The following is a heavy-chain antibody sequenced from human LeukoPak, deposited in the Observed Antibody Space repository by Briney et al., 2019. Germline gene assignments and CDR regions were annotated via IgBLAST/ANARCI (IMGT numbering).Heavy chain of an antibody. J-gene: IGHJ4*02. CDR2: IYHSGST. D-gene: IGHD2-2*03. CDR3: ARMDIVVVPAAMRENYYFDY. Sequence: SETLSLTCAVSGGSISSSNWWSWVRQPPGKGLEWIGEIYHSGSTNYNPSLKSRVTISVDKSKNQFSLKLCSVTAADTAVYYCARMDIVVVPAAMRENYYFDYWGQGTLVTVSS. CDR1: GGSISSSNW. V-gene: IGHV4-4*02.